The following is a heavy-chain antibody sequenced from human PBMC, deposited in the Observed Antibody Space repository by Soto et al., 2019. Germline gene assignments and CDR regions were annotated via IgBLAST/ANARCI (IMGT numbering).Heavy chain of an antibody. V-gene: IGHV4-4*07. J-gene: IGHJ6*02. CDR3: ARVPYYDILTGYYRPEYYYGMDV. CDR2: IYTSGST. Sequence: SETLSLTCTVSGGSISSYYWSWIRQPAGKGLEWIGRIYTSGSTNYNPSLKSRVTMSVDTSKNQFSLKLSSVTAADTAVYYCARVPYYDILTGYYRPEYYYGMDVWGQGTTVTVSS. D-gene: IGHD3-9*01. CDR1: GGSISSYY.